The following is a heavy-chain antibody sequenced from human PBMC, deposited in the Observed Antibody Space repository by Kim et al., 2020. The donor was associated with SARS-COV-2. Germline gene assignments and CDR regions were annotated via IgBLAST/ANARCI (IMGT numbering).Heavy chain of an antibody. CDR1: GGTFSSYA. CDR2: IIPIFGTA. Sequence: SVKVSCKASGGTFSSYAISWVRKAPGQGLEWMGGIIPIFGTANYAQKFQGRVTITADESTSTAYMELSSLRSEDTAVYYCAISGASSWYHYYGMDVWGQGTTVTVSS. CDR3: AISGASSWYHYYGMDV. V-gene: IGHV1-69*13. D-gene: IGHD6-13*01. J-gene: IGHJ6*02.